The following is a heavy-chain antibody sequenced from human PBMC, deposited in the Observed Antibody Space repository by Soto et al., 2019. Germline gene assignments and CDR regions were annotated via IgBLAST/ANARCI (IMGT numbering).Heavy chain of an antibody. V-gene: IGHV4-31*11. Sequence: SETLSLTCAVSGGSLRSATYYWSWIRQHPGKGLEWLAEINHSGITNYNPSVESRVSMSVDISKNQFSLRLYSVTAADTAVYYCVRGPYNYNSRYFDYWGQGTLVTVS. CDR2: INHSGIT. CDR3: VRGPYNYNSRYFDY. CDR1: GGSLRSATYY. J-gene: IGHJ4*02. D-gene: IGHD1-1*01.